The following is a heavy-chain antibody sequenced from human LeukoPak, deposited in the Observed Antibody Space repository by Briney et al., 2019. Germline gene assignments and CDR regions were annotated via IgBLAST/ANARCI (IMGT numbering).Heavy chain of an antibody. CDR1: GFTFSSYE. J-gene: IGHJ4*02. CDR3: AREGDYYDSSGYTTPLFDY. D-gene: IGHD3-22*01. V-gene: IGHV3-48*03. CDR2: ISSSGSTI. Sequence: GRSLRLSCAASGFTFSSYEMNCVRQAPGKGLEWVSYISSSGSTIYYADSVKGRFTISRDNAKNSLYLQMNSLRAEDTAVYYCAREGDYYDSSGYTTPLFDYWGQGTLVTVSS.